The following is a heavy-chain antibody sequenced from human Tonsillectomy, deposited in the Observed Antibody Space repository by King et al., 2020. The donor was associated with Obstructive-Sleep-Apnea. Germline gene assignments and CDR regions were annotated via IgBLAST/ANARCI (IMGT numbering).Heavy chain of an antibody. J-gene: IGHJ4*02. CDR2: IYYSGST. CDR1: GGSISSSSYY. CDR3: ASPYNWNDASYFDY. V-gene: IGHV4-39*07. Sequence: LQLQESGPGLVKPSETLSLTCTVSGGSISSSSYYWGWIRQPPGKGLEWIGSIYYSGSTYYNPSLKSRVTISVDTSKNQFSLKLSSLTAADTAVYYCASPYNWNDASYFDYWSQGTLVTVSS. D-gene: IGHD1-20*01.